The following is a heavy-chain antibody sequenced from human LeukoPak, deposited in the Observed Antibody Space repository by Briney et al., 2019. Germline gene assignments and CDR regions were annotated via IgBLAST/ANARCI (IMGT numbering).Heavy chain of an antibody. J-gene: IGHJ4*02. D-gene: IGHD3-16*01. Sequence: GRSLRLSCTASGFTFSSFGMHWVRQAPGKGLEWVASLWYNGINKYYADSVKGRFTISRDNSENTLYLQMNTLRAEDTAMFYCARARNNYDESGCSALDHWGQGTLVTVSS. CDR3: ARARNNYDESGCSALDH. CDR2: LWYNGINK. CDR1: GFTFSSFG. V-gene: IGHV3-33*01.